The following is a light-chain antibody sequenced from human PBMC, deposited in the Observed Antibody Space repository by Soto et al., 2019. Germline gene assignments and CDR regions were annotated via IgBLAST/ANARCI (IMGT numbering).Light chain of an antibody. CDR2: GAS. J-gene: IGKJ1*01. Sequence: EIVMTQSPATLSVSPGERATLSCRASQSVSSNLAWYQQKLGQAPRLLIYGASTRATGIPARLSGSGSGTEFTLTISSLQSEDFAGYYCQQYKNWPTFGQGTKVEIK. V-gene: IGKV3-15*01. CDR3: QQYKNWPT. CDR1: QSVSSN.